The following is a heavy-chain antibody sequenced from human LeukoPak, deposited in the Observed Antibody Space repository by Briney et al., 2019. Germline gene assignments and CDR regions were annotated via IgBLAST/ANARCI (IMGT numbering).Heavy chain of an antibody. V-gene: IGHV3-9*01. D-gene: IGHD6-19*01. CDR3: ATNPPGIAVAGNGNFDN. CDR2: ITWNSDAL. Sequence: GGSLRLSCAASGFTFDHYAMHWVRQAPGKGLEWVSGITWNSDALGYADSVKGRFTISRDNAKNSLYLQMQSLRPEDTAFYYCATNPPGIAVAGNGNFDNWGQGTLVTVSS. J-gene: IGHJ4*02. CDR1: GFTFDHYA.